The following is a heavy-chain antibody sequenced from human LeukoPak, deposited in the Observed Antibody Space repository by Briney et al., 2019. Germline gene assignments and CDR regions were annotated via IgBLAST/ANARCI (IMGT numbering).Heavy chain of an antibody. CDR3: ARELELSWFDP. CDR1: GFTFSSYS. CDR2: ISSSSSTI. J-gene: IGHJ5*02. Sequence: PGGSLRLSCAASGFTFSSYSMNWVRQAPGKGLEWVSYISSSSSTIYYADSVKGRFTISRDNAKNSLYLQMNSLRAEDTAVYYCARELELSWFDPWGQGTLVTVSS. D-gene: IGHD1-7*01. V-gene: IGHV3-48*01.